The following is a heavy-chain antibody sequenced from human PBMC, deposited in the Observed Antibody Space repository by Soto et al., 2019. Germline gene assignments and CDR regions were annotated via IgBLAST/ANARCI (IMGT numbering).Heavy chain of an antibody. CDR2: MNPNSGNT. CDR3: ARGPGSWLGGSSGDRRYYYALDV. Sequence: ASVKVDWKASGYTFTSYDINWVRQATGQGLEWMGWMNPNSGNTGYAQKFQGRVTMTRNTSISTAYMELSSLRSEDTAVYYCARGPGSWLGGSSGDRRYYYALDVWGQRTTVSV. V-gene: IGHV1-8*01. J-gene: IGHJ6*02. CDR1: GYTFTSYD. D-gene: IGHD6-13*01.